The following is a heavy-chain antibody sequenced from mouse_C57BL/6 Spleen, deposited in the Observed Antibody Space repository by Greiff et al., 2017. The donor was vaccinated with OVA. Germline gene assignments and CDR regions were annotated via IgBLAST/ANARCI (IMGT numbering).Heavy chain of an antibody. CDR2: IYPGDGDT. CDR3: ARLGGGDSMDY. CDR1: GYAFSSSW. Sequence: QVQLQQSGPELVKPGASVKISCKASGYAFSSSWMNWVKQRPGKGLEWIGRIYPGDGDTNYNRKFKGKATLTVDKSSSTAYMQLSSLTSEDSAVYFCARLGGGDSMDYWGQGTTVTVSS. J-gene: IGHJ4*01. V-gene: IGHV1-82*01. D-gene: IGHD3-3*01.